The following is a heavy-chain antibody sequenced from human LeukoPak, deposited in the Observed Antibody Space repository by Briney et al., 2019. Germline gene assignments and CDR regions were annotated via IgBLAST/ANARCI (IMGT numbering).Heavy chain of an antibody. D-gene: IGHD1-7*01. CDR2: IYTSGNT. CDR3: ARELELRGRGLDF. J-gene: IGHJ4*02. V-gene: IGHV4-4*07. CDR1: GGSISSYY. Sequence: SETLTLTCTVSGGSISSYYWSWIRQPAGKGLEWIGRIYTSGNTNYNPSLKSRVTMSVDTSKNQFSLKLSSVTAADTAVYYCARELELRGRGLDFWGQETLVTVSS.